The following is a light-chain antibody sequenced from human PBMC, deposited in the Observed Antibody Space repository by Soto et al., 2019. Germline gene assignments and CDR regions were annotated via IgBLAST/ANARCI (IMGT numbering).Light chain of an antibody. V-gene: IGKV2-28*01. CDR2: LGS. Sequence: DIVMTQSPLSLPVTPGEPASISCRSSQSLLHTNGYNYLHWYLQKAGQSPQLLIYLGSNRASGVPDSFSGSGSGTDFTLKISRVEAEYVGIYYCMQARQTLYTFGQGTKLEIK. J-gene: IGKJ2*01. CDR3: MQARQTLYT. CDR1: QSLLHTNGYNY.